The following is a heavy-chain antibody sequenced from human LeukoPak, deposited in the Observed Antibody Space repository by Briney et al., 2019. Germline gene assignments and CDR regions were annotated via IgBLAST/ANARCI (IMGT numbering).Heavy chain of an antibody. CDR2: ISSSGSTT. V-gene: IGHV3-48*03. D-gene: IGHD6-19*01. CDR1: GFTFSSYE. Sequence: GGSLRLSCAASGFTFSSYEMNWVRQAPGKGLEWVSYISSSGSTTYYADSVKGRFTISRDNAKNSLSLQMNSLRDEDTAVYYCARDQQWPIVHYFDHWGQGILVTVSS. CDR3: ARDQQWPIVHYFDH. J-gene: IGHJ4*02.